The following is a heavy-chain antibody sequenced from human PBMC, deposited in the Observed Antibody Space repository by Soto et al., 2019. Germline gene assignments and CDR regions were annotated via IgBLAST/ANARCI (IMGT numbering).Heavy chain of an antibody. J-gene: IGHJ4*02. D-gene: IGHD3-3*02. CDR3: AHRSSISLFDY. CDR2: IYWDDNK. V-gene: IGHV2-5*02. Sequence: QITLKESGPTLVQPTQTLTLTCAFSGFSLSTTGVGVGWIRQPPGKALEWLVVIYWDDNKRYSPSLKSRLTIIKYTSKNQVVLIMANMDPVDTGTYYCAHRSSISLFDYWGQGALVTVSS. CDR1: GFSLSTTGVG.